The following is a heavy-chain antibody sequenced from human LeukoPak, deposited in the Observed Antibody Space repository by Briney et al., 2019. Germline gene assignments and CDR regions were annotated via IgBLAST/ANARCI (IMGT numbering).Heavy chain of an antibody. V-gene: IGHV1-69*05. CDR1: GGTFSSYA. Sequence: SVKVSCKASGGTFSSYAISWVRQAPGQGLEWMGGIIPIFGTANYAQKFQGRVTITTDESTSTAYMELSGLRSEDTAVYYCAREMRILTTGEDYYYYMDVWGKGTTVTVSS. J-gene: IGHJ6*03. D-gene: IGHD3-9*01. CDR3: AREMRILTTGEDYYYYMDV. CDR2: IIPIFGTA.